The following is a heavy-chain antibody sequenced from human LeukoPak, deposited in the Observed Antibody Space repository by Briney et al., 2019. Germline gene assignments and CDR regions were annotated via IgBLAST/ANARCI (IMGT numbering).Heavy chain of an antibody. J-gene: IGHJ5*02. Sequence: GGSLRLSCAASGFTFSSYSMNWVRQAPGKGLEWVSSISSSSSYIYYADSVKGRFTISRDNAKNSLYLQMSSLRSEDTAVYYCARGIILYDKGWFDPWGQGTLVTVSS. V-gene: IGHV3-21*04. CDR3: ARGIILYDKGWFDP. CDR1: GFTFSSYS. D-gene: IGHD3-9*01. CDR2: ISSSSSYI.